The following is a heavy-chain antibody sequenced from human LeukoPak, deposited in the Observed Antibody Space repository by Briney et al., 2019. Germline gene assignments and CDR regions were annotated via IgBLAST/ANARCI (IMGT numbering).Heavy chain of an antibody. CDR2: ISWNSGSI. D-gene: IGHD1-26*01. J-gene: IGHJ4*02. CDR1: GFTFDDYA. Sequence: PGRSLRLSCAASGFTFDDYAMHWVRQAPGKGLEWVSGISWNSGSIGYADSVKGRFTISRDNSKNTLYLQMNSLRAEDTAVYYCAKGVIVGATTSDYWGQGTLVTVSS. V-gene: IGHV3-9*01. CDR3: AKGVIVGATTSDY.